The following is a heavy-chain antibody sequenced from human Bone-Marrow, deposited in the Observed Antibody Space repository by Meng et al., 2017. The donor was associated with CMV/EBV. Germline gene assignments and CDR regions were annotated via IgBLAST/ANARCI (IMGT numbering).Heavy chain of an antibody. V-gene: IGHV2-70*12. J-gene: IGHJ5*02. CDR1: GFSLSTSGMR. CDR2: IDWDDDK. D-gene: IGHD2-2*02. Sequence: SGPTLVKPTQTLTLTCTFSGFSLSTSGMRVSWIRQPPGKALEWLARIDWDDDKYCSTSLKTRLTISKATSKNQVVLTMTNMDPVDTATYYCAHTVVVPAAIINWFDPWGQGTLVTVSS. CDR3: AHTVVVPAAIINWFDP.